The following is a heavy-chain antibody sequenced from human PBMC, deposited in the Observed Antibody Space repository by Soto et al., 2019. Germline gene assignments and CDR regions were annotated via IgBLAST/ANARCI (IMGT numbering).Heavy chain of an antibody. CDR2: ISGSGATK. CDR1: GFTFSSHS. D-gene: IGHD5-18*01. J-gene: IGHJ4*02. CDR3: ARAIRGFSYVVDY. Sequence: PGGSLRLSCAASGFTFSSHSINWVRQAPGKGLEWVSYISGSGATKYYADSVKGRFTISRDNARNSLYLPMSSLSDEDTAVYYCARAIRGFSYVVDYWGQGTLVTVSS. V-gene: IGHV3-48*02.